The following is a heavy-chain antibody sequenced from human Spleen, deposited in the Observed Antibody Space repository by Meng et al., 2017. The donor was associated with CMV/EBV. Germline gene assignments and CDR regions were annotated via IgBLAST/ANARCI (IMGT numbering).Heavy chain of an antibody. V-gene: IGHV4-59*01. CDR3: ARVDGTHPFGP. D-gene: IGHD1-1*01. Sequence: SETLSLTCTVSGGSISSYYWSWIRQPPGKGLEWIGYIYYSGCTNYNPSLKSRVTISVDTSKNQFSLKLSSVTAADTAVYYCARVDGTHPFGPWGQGTLVTVSS. J-gene: IGHJ5*02. CDR2: IYYSGCT. CDR1: GGSISSYY.